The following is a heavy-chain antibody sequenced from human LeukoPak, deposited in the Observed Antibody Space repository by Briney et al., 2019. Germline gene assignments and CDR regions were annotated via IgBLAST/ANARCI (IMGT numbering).Heavy chain of an antibody. CDR1: GFTFSSYG. CDR3: ARDILEREETAVGFDP. J-gene: IGHJ5*02. CDR2: ISYDGSNK. Sequence: GGSLRLSCAASGFTFSSYGMHWVRQAPGKGLEWVAVISYDGSNKYYADSVKGRFTISRDNAKNSLYLQMNSLRAEDTAVYYCARDILEREETAVGFDPWGQGTLVTVSS. V-gene: IGHV3-30*03. D-gene: IGHD1-1*01.